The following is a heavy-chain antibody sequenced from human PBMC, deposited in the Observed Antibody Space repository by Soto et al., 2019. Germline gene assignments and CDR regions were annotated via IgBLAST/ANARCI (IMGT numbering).Heavy chain of an antibody. CDR1: GFTLSSYW. Sequence: GGSLRLSCAASGFTLSSYWMHWVRQAPGTGLVWVSRINSDGSCTSYADSVKGRFTISRDNAKNTLYLKMKSLRAEDTAVYYCARAPGTVYYDSSGYYYDWGQETLVTVSS. J-gene: IGHJ4*02. CDR3: ARAPGTVYYDSSGYYYD. V-gene: IGHV3-74*01. D-gene: IGHD3-22*01. CDR2: INSDGSCT.